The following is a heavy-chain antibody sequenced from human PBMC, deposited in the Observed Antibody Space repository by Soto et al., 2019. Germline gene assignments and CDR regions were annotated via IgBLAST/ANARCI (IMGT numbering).Heavy chain of an antibody. CDR1: GFTFSNAW. CDR2: IKSKTDGGTT. J-gene: IGHJ4*02. D-gene: IGHD2-8*01. CDR3: TTDTIATTGVCDY. Sequence: GGSLRLSCAASGFTFSNAWMSWVRQAPGKGLEWVGRIKSKTDGGTTDYAAPVKGRFTISRDDSKNTLYLQMNSLKTEDTAVYYCTTDTIATTGVCDYWGQGTLVTVSS. V-gene: IGHV3-15*01.